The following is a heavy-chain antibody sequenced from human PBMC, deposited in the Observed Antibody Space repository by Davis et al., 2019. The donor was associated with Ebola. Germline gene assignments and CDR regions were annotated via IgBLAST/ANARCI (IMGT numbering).Heavy chain of an antibody. CDR3: ARVRILGKLDFDY. D-gene: IGHD3-3*01. CDR1: GYTFTSYA. V-gene: IGHV1-3*01. CDR2: INAGNGNT. Sequence: ASVKVSCKASGYTFTSYAMHWVRQAPGQRLEWMGWINAGNGNTKYSQKFQGRVTITRDTSTNTAYMELRSLRSDDTAVYYCARVRILGKLDFDYWGQGTLVTVSS. J-gene: IGHJ4*02.